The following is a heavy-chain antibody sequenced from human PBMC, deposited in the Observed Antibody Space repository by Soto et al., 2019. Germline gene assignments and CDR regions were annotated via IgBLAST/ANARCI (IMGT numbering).Heavy chain of an antibody. D-gene: IGHD3-10*01. CDR3: ARDQPPPYYYCSVRYYKSPPYGMDV. V-gene: IGHV4-61*01. CDR2: IYYSGST. J-gene: IGHJ6*02. Sequence: SETLSLTCTVSGGSVSSGSYYWSWIRQPPGKGLEWIGYIYYSGSTNYNPSLKSRVTISVDTSKNQFSLKLSSVTAADTAVYYCARDQPPPYYYCSVRYYKSPPYGMDVWGQGTTVTVSS. CDR1: GGSVSSGSYY.